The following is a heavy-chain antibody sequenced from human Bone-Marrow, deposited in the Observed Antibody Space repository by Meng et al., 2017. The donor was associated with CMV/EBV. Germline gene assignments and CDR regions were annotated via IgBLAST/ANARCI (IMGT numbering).Heavy chain of an antibody. CDR2: IDPSDSYT. D-gene: IGHD3-22*01. V-gene: IGHV5-10-1*01. Sequence: FTSYWISWVRQMPGQGLEWMGRIDPSDSYTNYSPSFQGHVTISADKSISTAYLQWSSLKASDTAMYYCARGYYYDSSGYPQARAFDIWGQGTMVTVSS. CDR1: FTSYW. CDR3: ARGYYYDSSGYPQARAFDI. J-gene: IGHJ3*02.